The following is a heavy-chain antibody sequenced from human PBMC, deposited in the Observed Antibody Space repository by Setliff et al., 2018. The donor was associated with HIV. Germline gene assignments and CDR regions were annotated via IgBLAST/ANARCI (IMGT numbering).Heavy chain of an antibody. CDR3: ARVPYSSSWSFDY. D-gene: IGHD6-13*01. J-gene: IGHJ4*02. CDR1: GFTFSSYS. CDR2: ISSSSSYI. V-gene: IGHV3-21*01. Sequence: LRLSCAASGFTFSSYSMNWVRQAPGKGLEWVSSISSSSSYIYYADSVKGRFTISRDNAKNSLYLQMNSLRAEDTAVYYCARVPYSSSWSFDYWGQGTLVTVSS.